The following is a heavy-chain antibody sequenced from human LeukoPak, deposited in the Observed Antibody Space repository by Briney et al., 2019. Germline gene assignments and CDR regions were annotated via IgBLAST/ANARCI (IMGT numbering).Heavy chain of an antibody. D-gene: IGHD4-17*01. CDR3: AKVLGGYGDWGPFDQ. V-gene: IGHV3-23*01. Sequence: GGSLRLSCAASGFTFRNYGMNWVRQAPGKGLEWVSGISASARSTFYADSVKGRFTISRDNSQNTLYLQMNSLRADDTAVYFCAKVLGGYGDWGPFDQWVQGTLVTVSS. CDR1: GFTFRNYG. J-gene: IGHJ4*02. CDR2: ISASARST.